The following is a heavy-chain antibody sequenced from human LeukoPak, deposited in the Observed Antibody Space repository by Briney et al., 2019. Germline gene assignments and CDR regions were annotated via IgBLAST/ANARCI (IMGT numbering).Heavy chain of an antibody. D-gene: IGHD1-26*01. CDR2: IYYSGIT. J-gene: IGHJ6*02. V-gene: IGHV4-59*01. CDR3: ARDPLYRDIDV. CDR1: GGSISSYH. Sequence: SETLSLTCTVSGGSISSYHWSWIRQPPGKGLEWIGNIYYSGITNYNPSLKSRVTMSLDTSKNQFSLKLSSVTAADTAVYFCARDPLYRDIDVWGQGTTVTVSS.